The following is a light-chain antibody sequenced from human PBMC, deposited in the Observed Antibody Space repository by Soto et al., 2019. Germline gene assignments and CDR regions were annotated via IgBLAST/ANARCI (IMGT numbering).Light chain of an antibody. J-gene: IGKJ1*01. Sequence: EIVLTQSPGTLSLSPVERATLSCRASQSVGTYLAWYQQKPGQAPRLLIYGASTRATGIPDRFSGSGSGTDFTLTISRLEPEDFAVYYCQQYGSSPWTFGQGTKVDIK. V-gene: IGKV3-20*01. CDR1: QSVGTY. CDR2: GAS. CDR3: QQYGSSPWT.